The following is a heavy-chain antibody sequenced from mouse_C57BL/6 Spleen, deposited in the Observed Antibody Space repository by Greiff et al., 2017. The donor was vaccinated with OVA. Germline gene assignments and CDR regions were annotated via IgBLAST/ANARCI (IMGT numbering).Heavy chain of an antibody. CDR1: GFTFSSYA. CDR2: ISDGGSYT. D-gene: IGHD1-1*01. CDR3: ARDGYYGSRNCFDY. J-gene: IGHJ2*01. Sequence: EVQGVESGGGLVKPGGSLKLSCAASGFTFSSYAMSWVRQTPEKRLEWVATISDGGSYTYYPDNVKGRFTISRDNAKNNLYLQMSHLKSEDTAMYYCARDGYYGSRNCFDYWGQGTTLTVSS. V-gene: IGHV5-4*01.